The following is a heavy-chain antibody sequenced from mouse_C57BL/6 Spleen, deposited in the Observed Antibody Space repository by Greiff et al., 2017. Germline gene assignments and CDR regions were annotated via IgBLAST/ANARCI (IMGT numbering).Heavy chain of an antibody. V-gene: IGHV3-6*01. CDR3: ASNYGNYDWYFDV. CDR1: GYSITSGYY. CDR2: ISYDGSN. J-gene: IGHJ1*03. D-gene: IGHD2-1*01. Sequence: ESGPGLVKPSQSLSLTCSITGYSITSGYYWNWIRQFPGNKLEWMGYISYDGSNNYNPYLKNRISITRDTSKNQFFLKLNSVTTEDTATYYCASNYGNYDWYFDVWGTGTTVTVSS.